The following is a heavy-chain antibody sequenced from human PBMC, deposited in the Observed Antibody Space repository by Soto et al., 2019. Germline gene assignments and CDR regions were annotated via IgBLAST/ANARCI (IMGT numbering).Heavy chain of an antibody. CDR2: INPNTGGT. V-gene: IGHV1-2*04. CDR1: GYTFTGYY. CDR3: ARTRGGPPRVFDY. D-gene: IGHD2-15*01. J-gene: IGHJ4*02. Sequence: QVQLVQSGAEVKKPGASVKVSCKASGYTFTGYYMHWVRQAPGQGLEWMGWINPNTGGTNYAQRFQGWVTMTRDTSISTAYMELSRLRSDDTAVYYGARTRGGPPRVFDYWGQGTLVTVSS.